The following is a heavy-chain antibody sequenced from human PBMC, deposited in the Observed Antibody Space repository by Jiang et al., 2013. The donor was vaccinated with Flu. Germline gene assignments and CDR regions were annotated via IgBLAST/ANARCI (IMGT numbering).Heavy chain of an antibody. J-gene: IGHJ4*02. V-gene: IGHV1-69*06. D-gene: IGHD2-2*01. Sequence: EVKKTGSSVKVSCKTSGGTFSSYAISWVRQAPGQGLEWMGGIIPIFGTPNYAQKFQGRVTIAADKSTSTAYMELSSLRSEDTAIYYCARASSDCSTISCPFDYWGQGTLVTISS. CDR3: ARASSDCSTISCPFDY. CDR1: GGTFSSYA. CDR2: IIPIFGTP.